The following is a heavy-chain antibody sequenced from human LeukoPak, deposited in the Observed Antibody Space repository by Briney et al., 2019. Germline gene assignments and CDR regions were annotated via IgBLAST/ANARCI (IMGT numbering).Heavy chain of an antibody. Sequence: GESLKISCKGFRYSFTSYWIAWVRQMPGKGLEWMGIIYPGDSDTRYSPSFQGQVTISGDKSISTVYLQWSSLKASDTAMYYCARRFGYGSVYYFDYWGQGTLVTVSS. CDR3: ARRFGYGSVYYFDY. V-gene: IGHV5-51*01. J-gene: IGHJ4*02. CDR2: IYPGDSDT. CDR1: RYSFTSYW. D-gene: IGHD3-10*01.